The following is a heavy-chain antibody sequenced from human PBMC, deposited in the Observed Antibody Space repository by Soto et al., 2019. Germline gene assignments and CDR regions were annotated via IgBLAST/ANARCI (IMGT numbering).Heavy chain of an antibody. D-gene: IGHD3-10*01. Sequence: PGGSLRLSCAASGFTFSSYAMSWVRQAPGKGLEWVSAISGSGGSTYYADSVKGRFTISRDNSKNTLYLQMNSLRAEDTAVYYWAKVPSWGLLVGFDYWGQGTLVTVSS. CDR2: ISGSGGST. V-gene: IGHV3-23*01. CDR1: GFTFSSYA. CDR3: AKVPSWGLLVGFDY. J-gene: IGHJ4*02.